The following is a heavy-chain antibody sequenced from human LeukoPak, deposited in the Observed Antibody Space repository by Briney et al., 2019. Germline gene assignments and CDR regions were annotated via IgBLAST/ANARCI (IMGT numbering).Heavy chain of an antibody. D-gene: IGHD2-15*01. Sequence: ASLKVSCKASGYTFTDYYMHWVRQAPGQGLEWMGWINVNRGGTNYAQRFQGRVTMTRDTSITTAYMELSRLKSDDTAVYYCARGTPVVVAATPVGWFDPWGQGTLVTVSS. CDR1: GYTFTDYY. V-gene: IGHV1-2*02. CDR2: INVNRGGT. CDR3: ARGTPVVVAATPVGWFDP. J-gene: IGHJ5*02.